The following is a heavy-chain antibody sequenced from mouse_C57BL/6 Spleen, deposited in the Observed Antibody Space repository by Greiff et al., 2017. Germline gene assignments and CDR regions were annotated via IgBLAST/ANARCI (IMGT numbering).Heavy chain of an antibody. Sequence: QVQLQQSGAELVRPGASVTLSCKASGYTFTDYAMHWVKQTPVHGLEWIGAIDPETGGTAYNQKFKGKAILTADKSSSTAYMELRSLTSEDSDVYYCTRYDCYPFDYWGQGTLLTVSA. CDR2: IDPETGGT. V-gene: IGHV1-15*01. J-gene: IGHJ3*01. D-gene: IGHD2-3*01. CDR1: GYTFTDYA. CDR3: TRYDCYPFDY.